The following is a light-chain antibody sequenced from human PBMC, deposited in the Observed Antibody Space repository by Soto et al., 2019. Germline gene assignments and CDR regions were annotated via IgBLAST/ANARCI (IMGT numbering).Light chain of an antibody. CDR3: SSYAGSNNWVV. J-gene: IGLJ2*01. Sequence: QSALTQPPSASGSPGQSVTISCTGTSSDVGGYKYVSWYQQHPGKAPKLMIYEVTKRPSGVSARFSGSKSGNTASLTVSGLQAEDEADYYCSSYAGSNNWVVFGGGTKLTVL. CDR2: EVT. V-gene: IGLV2-8*01. CDR1: SSDVGGYKY.